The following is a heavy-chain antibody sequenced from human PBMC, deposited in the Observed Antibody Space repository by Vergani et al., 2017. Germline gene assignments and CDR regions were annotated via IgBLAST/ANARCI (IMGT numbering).Heavy chain of an antibody. CDR3: TRHVPCGDGACLHFDH. CDR2: INPIDSKI. Sequence: EVMLVQSGAEVKKPGESLMISCKYSESSFISNEIAWVRQMSGKGLQWMGNINPIDSKIAYSPSFQGQDIMSLDKSITTAYLQWRSLKASDTAIYYCTRHVPCGDGACLHFDHWGQGTKVTVAS. V-gene: IGHV5-51*01. D-gene: IGHD2-21*01. CDR1: ESSFISNE. J-gene: IGHJ4*02.